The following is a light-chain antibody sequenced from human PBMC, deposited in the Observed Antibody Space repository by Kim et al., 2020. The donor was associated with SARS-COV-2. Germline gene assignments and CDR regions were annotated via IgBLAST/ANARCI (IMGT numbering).Light chain of an antibody. V-gene: IGLV3-19*01. CDR2: GKN. CDR1: SLRSYY. Sequence: SSELTQDPAVSVALGQTVRITCQGDSLRSYYASWYQQKPGQAPVLVIYGKNNLPSGIPDRFSGSSSGNTASLTITGAQAEDEADYYFNSRDSSGNHLVFGGGTQLTVL. CDR3: NSRDSSGNHLV. J-gene: IGLJ2*01.